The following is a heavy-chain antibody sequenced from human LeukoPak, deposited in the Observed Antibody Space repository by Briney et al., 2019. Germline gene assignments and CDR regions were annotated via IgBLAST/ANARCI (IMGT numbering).Heavy chain of an antibody. V-gene: IGHV3-30*18. Sequence: PGRSLRLSCAASGFTFSSYGMHWVRQAPGKGLEWVAVISYDGSNKYYADSVKGRFTISRDNSKNTLYLQMNSLRAEGTAVYYCAKGGPRYGDSFDYWGQGTLVTVSS. CDR2: ISYDGSNK. D-gene: IGHD4-17*01. CDR1: GFTFSSYG. J-gene: IGHJ4*02. CDR3: AKGGPRYGDSFDY.